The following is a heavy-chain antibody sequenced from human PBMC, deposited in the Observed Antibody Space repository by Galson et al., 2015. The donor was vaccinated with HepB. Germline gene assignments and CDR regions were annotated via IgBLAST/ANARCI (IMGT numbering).Heavy chain of an antibody. V-gene: IGHV3-53*01. Sequence: SLRLSCAASGFTVSANYMNWVRQAPGKGLEWVSVVYRGGGTTYYADSVKGRFTISRDNSKNTLSLQMNSLRAEDTAIYYCARGTYLYDDSGYYFDYWGHGTLVTVPS. D-gene: IGHD3-22*01. CDR2: VYRGGGT. CDR1: GFTVSANY. CDR3: ARGTYLYDDSGYYFDY. J-gene: IGHJ4*01.